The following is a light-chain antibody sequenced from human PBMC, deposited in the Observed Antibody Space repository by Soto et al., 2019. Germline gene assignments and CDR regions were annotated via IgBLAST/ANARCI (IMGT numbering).Light chain of an antibody. V-gene: IGKV1-39*01. Sequence: DIQMTQSPSSLSASVGDRVTITCRASQSVSSYLNWYQQKPGKAPKLLIYAISILQGGVPSRFSGSGSGTDFTLTITSLQPEDFATYYCQQSFSDLWTFGQGTKVEI. CDR2: AIS. CDR3: QQSFSDLWT. CDR1: QSVSSY. J-gene: IGKJ1*01.